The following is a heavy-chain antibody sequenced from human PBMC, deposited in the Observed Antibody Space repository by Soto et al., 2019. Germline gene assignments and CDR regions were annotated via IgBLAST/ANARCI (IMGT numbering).Heavy chain of an antibody. Sequence: EVQLLESGGGLVQPGGSLRLSCAASGFTFSSYAMSWVRQAPGKGLEWVSAISGSGGSTYYADSVKGRFTISRDNSKNTLSLQMNSMRAEDTAVYYCAKDRKIVEWTGWFVPWGQGTLVTVSS. D-gene: IGHD3-22*01. CDR2: ISGSGGST. J-gene: IGHJ5*02. CDR1: GFTFSSYA. CDR3: AKDRKIVEWTGWFVP. V-gene: IGHV3-23*01.